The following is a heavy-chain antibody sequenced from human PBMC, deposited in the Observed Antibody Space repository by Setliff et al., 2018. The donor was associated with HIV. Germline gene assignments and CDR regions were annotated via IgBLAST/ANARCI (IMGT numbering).Heavy chain of an antibody. CDR1: GGSISSGNYH. CDR2: IYTSGST. J-gene: IGHJ6*02. V-gene: IGHV4-61*09. CDR3: ARGGYYYYFGVDV. Sequence: SETLSLTCTVSGGSISSGNYHWSWIRQPAGKGLEWIGHIYTSGSTDYNPSLKSRVTISGDTSKNQFSLKLSSVTAADTAVYYCARGGYYYYFGVDVWGQGTTVTVSS. D-gene: IGHD3-16*01.